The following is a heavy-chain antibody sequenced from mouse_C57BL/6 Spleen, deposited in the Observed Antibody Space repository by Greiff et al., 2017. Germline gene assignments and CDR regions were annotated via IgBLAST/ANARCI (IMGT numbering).Heavy chain of an antibody. Sequence: QVQLKESGAELVRPGTSVKVSCKASGYAFTNYLIEWVKQRPGQGLEWIGVINPGSGGTNYNEKFKGKATLTADKSSSTAYMQLSSLTSEDSAVYFCARDYGYSYYAMDYWGQGTSVTVSS. CDR3: ARDYGYSYYAMDY. CDR1: GYAFTNYL. J-gene: IGHJ4*01. V-gene: IGHV1-54*01. D-gene: IGHD2-2*01. CDR2: INPGSGGT.